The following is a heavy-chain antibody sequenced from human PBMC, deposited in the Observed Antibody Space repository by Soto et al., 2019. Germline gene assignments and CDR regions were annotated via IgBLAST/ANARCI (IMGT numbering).Heavy chain of an antibody. CDR3: ARVGYCSGDTCYLAWFDP. CDR2: IYYTGST. V-gene: IGHV4-30-4*01. CDR1: GGSISSGDYY. J-gene: IGHJ5*02. Sequence: QVQLQESGPGPVKPSQTLSLSCSVSGGSISSGDYYWSWIRQPPGKGLEWIGYIYYTGSTYYNPSLKCRVTISVDTSKNQFSLNLSSVTAADTAVYYCARVGYCSGDTCYLAWFDPWGQGTLVTVSS. D-gene: IGHD2-15*01.